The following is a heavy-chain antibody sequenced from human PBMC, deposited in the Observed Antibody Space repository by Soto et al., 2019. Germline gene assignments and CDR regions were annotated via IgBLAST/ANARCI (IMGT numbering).Heavy chain of an antibody. CDR2: VRGKPNSYAT. J-gene: IGHJ4*02. Sequence: PGGSLRLSCAASGFTFSASAMHWVRQASGKGLEWVGHVRGKPNSYATVYAASVKGRFTISRDDSKNTAYLQMNSLKTEDTAVYYCTTTSHDYWGQGTLVTVSS. CDR1: GFTFSASA. D-gene: IGHD2-2*01. CDR3: TTTSHDY. V-gene: IGHV3-73*01.